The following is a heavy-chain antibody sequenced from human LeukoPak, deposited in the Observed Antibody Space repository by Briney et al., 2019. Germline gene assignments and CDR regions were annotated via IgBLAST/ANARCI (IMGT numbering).Heavy chain of an antibody. V-gene: IGHV4-39*01. J-gene: IGHJ2*01. CDR3: ARIGFGANSHLKWFFDL. CDR1: GGSIGSHPSY. D-gene: IGHD4-23*01. Sequence: SETLSLTCTVSGGSIGSHPSYWAWIRQPPGKGLEWIGSVFYSGSTYLNPSLQSRVTISVDTSKNQFSLILSSVTAAETALYYCARIGFGANSHLKWFFDLWGRGTQVTVSS. CDR2: VFYSGST.